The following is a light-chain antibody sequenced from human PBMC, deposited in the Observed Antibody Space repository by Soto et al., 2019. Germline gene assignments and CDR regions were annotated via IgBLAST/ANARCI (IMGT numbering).Light chain of an antibody. Sequence: EIVLTQSPGTLSLSPGERATLSCRASQSVSSTSLAWYQQKPGQAPRLIIYGPTSRATGIPDRFSGSGSGTDFTLTISRLEPEDFAVYYCQKYGSLTSSTFGQGTKVEIK. CDR2: GPT. V-gene: IGKV3-20*01. J-gene: IGKJ1*01. CDR1: QSVSSTS. CDR3: QKYGSLTSST.